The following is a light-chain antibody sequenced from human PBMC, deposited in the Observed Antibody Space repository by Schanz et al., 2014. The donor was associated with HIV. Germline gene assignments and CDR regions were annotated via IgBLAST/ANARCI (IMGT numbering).Light chain of an antibody. Sequence: EIVLTQSPATLSLSPGERATLSCRANQNVRSYLAWYQQKPGQAPRLLIYGASNRATGFPDRFSGSASGTDFILTISSLQPEDVAVYYCQQYYRTPWTFGQGTKVEIK. V-gene: IGKV3-11*01. J-gene: IGKJ1*01. CDR1: QNVRSY. CDR2: GAS. CDR3: QQYYRTPWT.